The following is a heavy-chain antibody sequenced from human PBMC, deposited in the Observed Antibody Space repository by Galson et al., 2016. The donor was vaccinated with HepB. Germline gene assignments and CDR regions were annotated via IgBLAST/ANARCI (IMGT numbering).Heavy chain of an antibody. Sequence: SLRLSCAASGFTFDDYAMHWVRQAPGKGLEWVSGISWKSGSIGYADSVKGRFTISRDNAKSSLYLQMNSLRAEDTALYYCAKDRSRSVADSDSDYWGQGTLVTVSS. CDR3: AKDRSRSVADSDSDY. D-gene: IGHD3-22*01. CDR2: ISWKSGSI. J-gene: IGHJ4*02. CDR1: GFTFDDYA. V-gene: IGHV3-9*01.